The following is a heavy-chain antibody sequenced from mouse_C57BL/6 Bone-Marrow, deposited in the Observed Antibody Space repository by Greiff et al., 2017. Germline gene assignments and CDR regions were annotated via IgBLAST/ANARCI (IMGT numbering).Heavy chain of an antibody. CDR2: GQGLEWIG. J-gene: IGHJ4*01. Sequence: QVQLQQSGPELARPWASVKISCQAFYTFFSRVHFAIRDTNYWMQWEKQRPGQGLEWIGSIYPGNGDTSYNQKFKGKATLTADNSSSTAYMQLSSLTYEDSAVYYCAWSGIYYGNLEAMDYWGQGTSVTVSS. CDR3: YEDSAVYYCAWSGIYYGNLEAMDY. V-gene: IGHV1-87*01. CDR1: YTFFSRVH. D-gene: IGHD2-1*01.